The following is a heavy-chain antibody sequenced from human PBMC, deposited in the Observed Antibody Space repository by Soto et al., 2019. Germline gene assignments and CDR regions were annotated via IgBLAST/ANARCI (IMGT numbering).Heavy chain of an antibody. CDR2: IYYSWST. CDR1: GGSITSSSYY. D-gene: IGHD1-26*01. V-gene: IGHV4-39*01. Sequence: SETLSLTCTVSGGSITSSSYYWGWIRQPPGKGLEWIGSIYYSWSTYYNPSLKSRVTISVDTSKNQFSLKLSSVTAADTAVYYCETKEVGRSYVYTFDPWCQGNLVTVS. CDR3: ETKEVGRSYVYTFDP. J-gene: IGHJ5*02.